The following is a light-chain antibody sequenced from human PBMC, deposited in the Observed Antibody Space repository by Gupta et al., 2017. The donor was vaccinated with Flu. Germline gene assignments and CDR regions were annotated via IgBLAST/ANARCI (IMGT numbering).Light chain of an antibody. V-gene: IGLV1-44*01. CDR1: ISNIGTNT. CDR2: NKN. J-gene: IGLJ3*02. Sequence: QSVLTQPPSASGTPGQWVTISCSGNISNIGTNTVTWYQQLPGTAPTLLIYNKNQRPSGVPDRFSGSKSGTSASLAISGLQSEDEADYFCAAWDDSLHAWVFGGGTKLTVL. CDR3: AAWDDSLHAWV.